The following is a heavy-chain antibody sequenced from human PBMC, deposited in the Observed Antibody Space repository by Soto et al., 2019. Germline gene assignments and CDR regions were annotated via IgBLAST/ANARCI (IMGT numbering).Heavy chain of an antibody. V-gene: IGHV3-15*01. D-gene: IGHD3-16*01. CDR3: TTDVIITFRGVFVPNWFDA. CDR2: IKSKTDDGTT. Sequence: ALRLSCAASGLTFSNAWMSWVRQAPGKGLEWVGRIKSKTDDGTTDYAAPVKGRFTISRDDSKNTLYLQMNSLKTEDTAVYYCTTDVIITFRGVFVPNWFDACGQGTLVTVS. J-gene: IGHJ5*02. CDR1: GLTFSNAW.